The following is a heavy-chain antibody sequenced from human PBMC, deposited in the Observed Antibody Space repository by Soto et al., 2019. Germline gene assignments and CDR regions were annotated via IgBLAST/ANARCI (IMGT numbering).Heavy chain of an antibody. CDR3: SRGGASRKWFDT. CDR2: IHYSRTT. Sequence: QVQLQESGPGLVKPSETLSLTCTVSGGSIGDDYWSWIRQPHEEGLEWIAFIHYSRTTSYDPSLKSRVTISVATSKNQISVILKSLSAVDTDVYYCSRGGASRKWFDTWGQGTLVTVSS. J-gene: IGHJ5*02. CDR1: GGSIGDDY. V-gene: IGHV4-59*01.